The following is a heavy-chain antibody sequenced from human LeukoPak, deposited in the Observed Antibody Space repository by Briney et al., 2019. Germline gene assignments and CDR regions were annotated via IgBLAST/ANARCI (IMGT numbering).Heavy chain of an antibody. D-gene: IGHD1-14*01. J-gene: IGHJ4*02. CDR2: ISGSGGDT. V-gene: IGHV3-23*01. Sequence: GSLRLSCAASGFTFSSYAMSWVRQAPGKGLEWVSAISGSGGDTYYADSVKGRFTISRDNSKNTLYLQMNSLRAEETAVYYCAKYRKVRRTEALDYWGQGTLVTVSS. CDR3: AKYRKVRRTEALDY. CDR1: GFTFSSYA.